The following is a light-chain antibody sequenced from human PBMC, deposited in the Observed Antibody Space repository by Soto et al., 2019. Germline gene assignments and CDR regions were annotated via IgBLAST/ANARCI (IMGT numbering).Light chain of an antibody. CDR1: QSVSSY. Sequence: EIVLTQSPATLSLSPGERATLSCRASQSVSSYLAWYQQKPGQAPRLLIYDASNRATGIPARFSGSGSGTDFTRTISSLDPLDFAVYYCHQRSNWPWTFGQGTKVEIK. J-gene: IGKJ1*01. V-gene: IGKV3-11*01. CDR3: HQRSNWPWT. CDR2: DAS.